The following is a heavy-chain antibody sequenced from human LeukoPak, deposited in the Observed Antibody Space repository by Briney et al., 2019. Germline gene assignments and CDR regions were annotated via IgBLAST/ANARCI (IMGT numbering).Heavy chain of an antibody. Sequence: TSETLSLTCTVSGGSISSYYWSWIRRPAGKGLEWIGYIYYSGSTNYNPSLKSRVTISVDTSKNQFSLKLSSVTAADTAVYYCARDSYYGSGSYSTDYWGQGTLVTVSS. J-gene: IGHJ4*02. D-gene: IGHD3-10*01. CDR1: GGSISSYY. CDR3: ARDSYYGSGSYSTDY. V-gene: IGHV4-59*01. CDR2: IYYSGST.